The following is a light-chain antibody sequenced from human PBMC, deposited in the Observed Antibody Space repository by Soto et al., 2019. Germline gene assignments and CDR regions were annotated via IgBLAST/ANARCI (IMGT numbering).Light chain of an antibody. CDR3: HQRQSWPRT. J-gene: IGKJ1*01. Sequence: IGWMQSQDTLSSYPGERVTLSFMASQAVNSRLAWYQHKPGQAPSLLIYLTSNRAAGIPARFSGSGSETDFTLTISDVEPEDFAVYYCHQRQSWPRTFGQGTKVDI. V-gene: IGKV3-11*01. CDR2: LTS. CDR1: QAVNSR.